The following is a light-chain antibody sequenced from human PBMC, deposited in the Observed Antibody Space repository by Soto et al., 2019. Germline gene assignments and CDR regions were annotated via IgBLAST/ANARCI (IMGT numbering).Light chain of an antibody. V-gene: IGKV3-20*01. CDR3: QQYGSSPWT. Sequence: EIELTQSPGTLSLSPGERATLSCRASQRLASNYLAWYQQRPGQAPRLLLYGVSSRATGIPDRFSGSGSGTDFTLAISRVEPEDFAVYYCQQYGSSPWTFGQGTKVHIK. CDR2: GVS. CDR1: QRLASNY. J-gene: IGKJ1*01.